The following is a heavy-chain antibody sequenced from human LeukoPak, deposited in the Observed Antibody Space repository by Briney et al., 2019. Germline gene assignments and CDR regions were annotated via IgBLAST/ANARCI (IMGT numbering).Heavy chain of an antibody. CDR3: AKTYSGDVFDI. J-gene: IGHJ3*02. D-gene: IGHD6-19*01. CDR2: VSSTSSTI. Sequence: GGSLRLSCAASGFPFNSCSMNWVGQAPGKGLEWIAYVSSTSSTIYYADSVKGRFTISRDNAKNSLYLQMNSLRHEDTAMYYCAKTYSGDVFDIWGQGTMVTVSS. CDR1: GFPFNSCS. V-gene: IGHV3-48*02.